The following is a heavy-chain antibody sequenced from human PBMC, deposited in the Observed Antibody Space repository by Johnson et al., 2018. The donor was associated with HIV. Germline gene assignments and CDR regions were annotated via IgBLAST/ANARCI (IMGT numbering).Heavy chain of an antibody. CDR1: GFTFSGYA. V-gene: IGHV3-30-3*01. D-gene: IGHD6-13*01. CDR2: ISYDGSTK. J-gene: IGHJ3*02. Sequence: QVQLVESGGGVVQPGRSLRLSCVGSGFTFSGYAMHWVRQAPGKGLEWVAFISYDGSTKYYADSVRGRFTISRDNSKNTLYLQMNSLPPEDTAVYYCATEGAAAAAGPSDAFAIWGQGTMVTVSS. CDR3: ATEGAAAAAGPSDAFAI.